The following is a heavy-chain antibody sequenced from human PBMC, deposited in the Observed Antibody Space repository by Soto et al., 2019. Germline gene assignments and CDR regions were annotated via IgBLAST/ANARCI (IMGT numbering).Heavy chain of an antibody. CDR3: ARHESRVTMVRGVIARAPKDWFDP. Sequence: PSETLSLTCTVSGGSISSYYWSWIRQPPGKGLEWIGYIYYIGSTNYNPSLKSLVTISVDTSKNQFSLKLSSVTAADTALYYCARHESRVTMVRGVIARAPKDWFDPWGQGTLVTVSS. CDR2: IYYIGST. CDR1: GGSISSYY. D-gene: IGHD3-10*01. V-gene: IGHV4-59*08. J-gene: IGHJ5*02.